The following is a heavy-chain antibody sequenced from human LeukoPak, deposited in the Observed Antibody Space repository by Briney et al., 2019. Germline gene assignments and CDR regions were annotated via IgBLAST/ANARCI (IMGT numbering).Heavy chain of an antibody. CDR1: GFTFSSYG. CDR2: ISGSGGST. D-gene: IGHD5-24*01. Sequence: PGGTLRLSCAAPGFTFSSYGMSWVRQAPGKGLEWVSAISGSGGSTYYADSVKGRFTISRDNSKNTLYLQINSLRAEDTARYYCAKKREMATLPSTFDYWGQGTLVTVSS. V-gene: IGHV3-23*01. J-gene: IGHJ4*02. CDR3: AKKREMATLPSTFDY.